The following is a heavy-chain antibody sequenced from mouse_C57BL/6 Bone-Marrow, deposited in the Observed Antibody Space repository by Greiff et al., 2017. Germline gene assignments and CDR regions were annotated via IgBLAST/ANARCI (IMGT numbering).Heavy chain of an antibody. CDR1: GYTFTSYW. D-gene: IGHD2-3*01. CDR2: IHPNSGST. V-gene: IGHV1-64*01. J-gene: IGHJ2*01. CDR3: ARGWLLRFDY. Sequence: QVQLQQSGAELVKPGASVTLSCKASGYTFTSYWMHWVKQRPGQGLEWIGMIHPNSGSTNYNEKFKSKATLTVDESSSTAYMQLSSLTSEDSAVXYCARGWLLRFDYWGQGTTLTVSS.